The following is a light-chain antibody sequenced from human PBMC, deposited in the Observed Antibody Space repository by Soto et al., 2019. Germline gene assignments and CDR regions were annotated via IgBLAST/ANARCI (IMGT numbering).Light chain of an antibody. V-gene: IGKV1-27*01. CDR1: QGISNF. J-gene: IGKJ5*01. Sequence: IQMTQSPSSLSASVEDRVTITCRASQGISNFLAWYQQNPGNVPKLLISAASTLQSRAPSRFSGSGSGTDFTLTITSLQPEDVATYYRQKYSSVSTFGQGTRLEIK. CDR2: AAS. CDR3: QKYSSVST.